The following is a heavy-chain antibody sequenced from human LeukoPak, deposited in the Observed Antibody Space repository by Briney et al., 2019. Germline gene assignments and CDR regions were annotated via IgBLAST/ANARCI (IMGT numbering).Heavy chain of an antibody. V-gene: IGHV5-51*01. D-gene: IGHD3-22*01. CDR1: GYSFTSYW. J-gene: IGHJ3*02. CDR2: IYPGDSDT. Sequence: GESLKISCKGSGYSFTSYWIGWVRQMPGKGLEWMGIIYPGDSDTRYSPSFQGQVTISADKSISTAYLQWSSLKASDTAMYYCASARSYYDSSGYYSIDAFDIWGQGTMVTVSS. CDR3: ASARSYYDSSGYYSIDAFDI.